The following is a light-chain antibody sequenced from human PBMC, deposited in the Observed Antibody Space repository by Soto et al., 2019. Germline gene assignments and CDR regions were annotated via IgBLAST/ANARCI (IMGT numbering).Light chain of an antibody. J-gene: IGKJ2*01. CDR1: QSISTY. CDR3: QQSYSTPYT. CDR2: AAS. V-gene: IGKV1-39*01. Sequence: DIQMTQSPSSLSASVGDRVTITCRASQSISTYLSWYQHKPGKAPSLLIYAASSLQSGVPSRFSGSGSGTDFTLTISSLQPEDFATYYCQQSYSTPYTFGQGTKLEIK.